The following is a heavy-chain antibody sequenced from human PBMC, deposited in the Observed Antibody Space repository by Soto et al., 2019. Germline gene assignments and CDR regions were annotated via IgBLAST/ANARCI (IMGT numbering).Heavy chain of an antibody. CDR3: ARDAGGYGGYDSDY. CDR1: GGAFSSYA. Sequence: ASVKVSFTASGGAFSSYAISWVRRAPGRGLEWMGGIIPIFGTANYAQKFQGRVTITADESTSPAYMELSSLRSEDTAVYYCARDAGGYGGYDSDYWGQGTLVTVSS. CDR2: IIPIFGTA. J-gene: IGHJ4*02. V-gene: IGHV1-69*13. D-gene: IGHD5-12*01.